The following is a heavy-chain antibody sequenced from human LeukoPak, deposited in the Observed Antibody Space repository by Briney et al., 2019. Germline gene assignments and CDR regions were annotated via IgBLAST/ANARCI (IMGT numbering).Heavy chain of an antibody. J-gene: IGHJ5*02. Sequence: QPGGSLRLFCAASGFTFSNYEMNWVRQAPGKGLEWVSYISSSGTTIYYADSGKGRFTISRDNAKNSLSMQMNRLRAQDTAVYYCARDGDGYNSVDAWGQGTLVTVSS. V-gene: IGHV3-48*03. CDR1: GFTFSNYE. D-gene: IGHD5-24*01. CDR2: ISSSGTTI. CDR3: ARDGDGYNSVDA.